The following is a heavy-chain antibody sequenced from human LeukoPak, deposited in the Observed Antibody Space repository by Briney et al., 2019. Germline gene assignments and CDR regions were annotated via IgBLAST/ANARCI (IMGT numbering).Heavy chain of an antibody. J-gene: IGHJ4*02. Sequence: SETLSLTCTVSGGSISSSSYYWGWIRQPPGKGLEWIGSIYYSGSTYYNPSLKSRVTISVDTSKNQFYLKLTSVTAADTAVYYCARAWRRQQLVMGGDYWGQGTLVTVSS. CDR3: ARAWRRQQLVMGGDY. CDR2: IYYSGST. CDR1: GGSISSSSYY. V-gene: IGHV4-39*01. D-gene: IGHD6-13*01.